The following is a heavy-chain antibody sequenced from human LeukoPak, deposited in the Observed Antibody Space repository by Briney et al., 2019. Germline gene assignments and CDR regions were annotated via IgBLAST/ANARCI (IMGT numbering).Heavy chain of an antibody. J-gene: IGHJ6*03. CDR3: ARRDYDYVWGSYPLWGYYYYMDV. D-gene: IGHD3-16*02. Sequence: GSLRLSCAASGFTFSSYWMSWVRQAPGKGLEWVANIKQDGSEKYYVDSVKGRFTISRDNAKNSLYLQMNSLRAEDTAVYYCARRDYDYVWGSYPLWGYYYYMDVWGKGTTVTVSS. CDR1: GFTFSSYW. V-gene: IGHV3-7*01. CDR2: IKQDGSEK.